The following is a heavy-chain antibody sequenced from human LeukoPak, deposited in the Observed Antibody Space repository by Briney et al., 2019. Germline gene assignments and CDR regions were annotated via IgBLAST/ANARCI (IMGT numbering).Heavy chain of an antibody. V-gene: IGHV4-39*01. D-gene: IGHD3-10*01. CDR1: GGSVSSTTYY. J-gene: IGHJ4*02. CDR2: INYSGST. Sequence: SETLSLTCTVSGGSVSSTTYYWSWIRQPPGKGLEWIASINYSGSTYHNPSLKSRVTISVDTSENQFSLKLSSVTAADTAVYYCARYVVYGSGKYYFDYWGQGTLVTVSS. CDR3: ARYVVYGSGKYYFDY.